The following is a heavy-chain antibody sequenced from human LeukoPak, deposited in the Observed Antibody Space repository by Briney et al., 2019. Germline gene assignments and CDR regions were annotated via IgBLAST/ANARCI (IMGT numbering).Heavy chain of an antibody. CDR1: GYTSTGYY. D-gene: IGHD5-18*01. V-gene: IGHV1-2*02. J-gene: IGHJ4*02. Sequence: GASVKVSCKASGYTSTGYYMHWVRQAPGQGLEWMGWINPNSGGTNYAQKFQGRVTMTRDTSISTAYMELSRLRSDDTAVYYCARIQRGYSRDAGDYWGQGTLVTVSS. CDR2: INPNSGGT. CDR3: ARIQRGYSRDAGDY.